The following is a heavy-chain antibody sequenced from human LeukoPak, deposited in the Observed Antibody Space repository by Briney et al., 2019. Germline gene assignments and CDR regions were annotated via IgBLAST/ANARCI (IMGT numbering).Heavy chain of an antibody. CDR3: ARDLGATVTTNF. CDR2: ISGYNGYT. D-gene: IGHD4-17*01. V-gene: IGHV1-18*01. CDR1: GYTFTSSG. Sequence: ASVKVSCKASGYTFTSSGITWVRQAPGQGLEWMGWISGYNGYTIYAQKLQGRVTMTPDTSTGTAYMELRSLRSDDTAVYFCARDLGATVTTNFWGQGTLVTVSS. J-gene: IGHJ4*02.